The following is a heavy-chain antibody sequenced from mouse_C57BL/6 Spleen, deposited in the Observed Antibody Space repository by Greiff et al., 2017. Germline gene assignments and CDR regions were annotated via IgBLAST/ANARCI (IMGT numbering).Heavy chain of an antibody. J-gene: IGHJ3*01. CDR1: GFTFSSYA. V-gene: IGHV5-9-1*02. D-gene: IGHD2-5*01. Sequence: EVQRVESGEGLVKPGGSLKLSCAASGFTFSSYAMSWVRQTPEKRLEWVAYISSGGDYIYYADTVKGRFTISRDNARNTLYLQMSSLKSEDTAMYYCTREGIVTRGAYWGQGTLVTVSA. CDR2: ISSGGDYI. CDR3: TREGIVTRGAY.